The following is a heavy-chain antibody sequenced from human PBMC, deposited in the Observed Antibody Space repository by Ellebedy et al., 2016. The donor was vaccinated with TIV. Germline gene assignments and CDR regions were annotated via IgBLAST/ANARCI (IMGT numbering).Heavy chain of an antibody. V-gene: IGHV3-23*01. CDR3: AKLSFSIFGDDAFDI. Sequence: GESLKISCAASGFTFSSYAMSWVRQAPGKGLEWVSAISGSGGSTYYADSVKGRFAISRDNSKNTLYLQMNSLRAEDTAVYYCAKLSFSIFGDDAFDIWGQGTMVTVSS. CDR2: ISGSGGST. J-gene: IGHJ3*02. CDR1: GFTFSSYA. D-gene: IGHD3-3*01.